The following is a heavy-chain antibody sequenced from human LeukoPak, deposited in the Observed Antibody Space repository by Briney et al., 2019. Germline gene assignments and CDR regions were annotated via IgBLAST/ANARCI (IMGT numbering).Heavy chain of an antibody. CDR1: GFTFDDYT. CDR2: ISWDGGST. CDR3: AKAGGYTSYYYYYYMDV. V-gene: IGHV3-43*01. J-gene: IGHJ6*03. D-gene: IGHD6-25*01. Sequence: PGGSLRLSCAASGFTFDDYTMHWVRQAPGKGLEWVSLISWDGGSTYYADSVKGRFTISRDNSKNTLYLQMNSLRAEDTAVYYCAKAGGYTSYYYYYYMDVWGKGTTVTVSS.